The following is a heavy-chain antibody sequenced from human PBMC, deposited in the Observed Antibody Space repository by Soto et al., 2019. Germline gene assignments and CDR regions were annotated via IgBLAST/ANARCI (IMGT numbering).Heavy chain of an antibody. CDR3: ARHETLHGDYDH. V-gene: IGHV4-59*08. D-gene: IGHD4-17*01. CDR1: GGSISSYY. CDR2: SYYTGST. J-gene: IGHJ4*02. Sequence: SETLSLTCTVSGGSISSYYWSWIRQPPGKGLKWIGYSYYTGSTNYNPSLKSRVTISVDTSKNQFSLKLGSVTAADTAVYYCARHETLHGDYDHWGQGTLVTVSS.